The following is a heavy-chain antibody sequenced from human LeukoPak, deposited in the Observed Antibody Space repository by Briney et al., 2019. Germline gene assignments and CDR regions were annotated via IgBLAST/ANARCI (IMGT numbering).Heavy chain of an antibody. D-gene: IGHD1-26*01. V-gene: IGHV1-18*04. CDR3: ARVGRKIIDY. J-gene: IGHJ4*02. Sequence: ASVKVSCKASGYTFTGYYMHWVRQAPGQGLEWMGWISAYNGNTNYAQKLQGRVTMTTDTSTSTAYMELRSLRSDDTAVYYCARVGRKIIDYWGQGTLVTVSS. CDR2: ISAYNGNT. CDR1: GYTFTGYY.